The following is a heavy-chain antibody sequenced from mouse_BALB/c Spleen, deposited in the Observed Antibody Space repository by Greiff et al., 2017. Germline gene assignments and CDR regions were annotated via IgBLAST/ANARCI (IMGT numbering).Heavy chain of an antibody. CDR3: ARGGGKFLTTATFAY. V-gene: IGHV2-9*02. D-gene: IGHD1-2*01. Sequence: QVQLKESGPGLVAPSQSLSITCTVSGFSLTSYGVHWVRQPPGKGLEWLGVIWAGGSTNYNSALMSRLSISKDNSKSQVFLKMNSLQTDDTAMYYCARGGGKFLTTATFAYWGQGTLVTVSA. J-gene: IGHJ3*01. CDR2: IWAGGST. CDR1: GFSLTSYG.